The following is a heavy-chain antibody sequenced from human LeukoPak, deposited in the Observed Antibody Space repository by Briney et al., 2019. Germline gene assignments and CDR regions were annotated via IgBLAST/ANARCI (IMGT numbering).Heavy chain of an antibody. J-gene: IGHJ6*02. CDR2: IKTDGSTT. CDR1: GFTFSSSW. CDR3: ARGGGLDV. Sequence: GGSLRLSCAVSGFTFSSSWMHWVRQAPGKGLVWVSHIKTDGSTTAYADSVKGRFTISRDNAKNTLYLQMNSLRAEDTGVYYCARGGGLDVWGQGATVTVSS. V-gene: IGHV3-74*01. D-gene: IGHD3-16*01.